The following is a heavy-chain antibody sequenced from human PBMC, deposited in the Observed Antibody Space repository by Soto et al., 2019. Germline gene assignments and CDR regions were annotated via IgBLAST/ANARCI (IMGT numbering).Heavy chain of an antibody. V-gene: IGHV4-31*03. Sequence: PSETLPLTCSVSGAIVTSGENYLSWVRQPPGNGLEWLGYISDTGVTSYTPALKSRVVMSLDTSQNQVFLRLRSVTAADTAVYFCARYRFSGKRWSKFDYWGQGSLVTVSS. CDR1: GAIVTSGENY. D-gene: IGHD3-16*02. CDR2: ISDTGVT. J-gene: IGHJ4*01. CDR3: ARYRFSGKRWSKFDY.